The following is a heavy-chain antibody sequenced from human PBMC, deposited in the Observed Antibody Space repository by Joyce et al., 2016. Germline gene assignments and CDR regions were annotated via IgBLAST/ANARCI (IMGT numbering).Heavy chain of an antibody. CDR1: GYTFTGFY. V-gene: IGHV1-46*01. CDR2: INTRSGGT. Sequence: VHLVQSGAEVKEPGASVKVSCKASGYTFTGFYVHWVRQAPGQGLEWMGMINTRSGGTTYAQKFQGRVTLTSDTAANTHYMELTSLTSDDTAVFYCARDLTGSGWYYFDHWGQGTLVTVSS. CDR3: ARDLTGSGWYYFDH. D-gene: IGHD6-19*01. J-gene: IGHJ4*02.